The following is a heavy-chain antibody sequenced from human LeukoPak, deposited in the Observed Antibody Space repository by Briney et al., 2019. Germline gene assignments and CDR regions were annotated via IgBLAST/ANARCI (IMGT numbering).Heavy chain of an antibody. CDR1: GYTFTGYY. Sequence: GASVKVSCKASGYTFTGYYMHWVRQAPGQGLEWMGWINPNSGGTNYAQKFQGRVTMTRDTSISTAYMELSRLRSDDTAVYYCARDVTIFGVVTHMDVWGKGTTVTVSS. D-gene: IGHD3-3*01. CDR3: ARDVTIFGVVTHMDV. CDR2: INPNSGGT. J-gene: IGHJ6*03. V-gene: IGHV1-2*02.